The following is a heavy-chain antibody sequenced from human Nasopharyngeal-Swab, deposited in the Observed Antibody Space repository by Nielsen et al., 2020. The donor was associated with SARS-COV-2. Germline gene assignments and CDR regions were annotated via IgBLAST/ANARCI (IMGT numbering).Heavy chain of an antibody. J-gene: IGHJ6*02. D-gene: IGHD3-3*01. CDR2: MNPNSGNT. V-gene: IGHV1-8*01. Sequence: ASVKVSCKASGYTFTSYDINWVRQATGQGLEWMGWMNPNSGNTGYAQKFQGRATMTRNTSISTAYMELSSLRSEDTAVYYCARAPTGTIFGVVLLYYYGMDVWGQGTTVTVSS. CDR3: ARAPTGTIFGVVLLYYYGMDV. CDR1: GYTFTSYD.